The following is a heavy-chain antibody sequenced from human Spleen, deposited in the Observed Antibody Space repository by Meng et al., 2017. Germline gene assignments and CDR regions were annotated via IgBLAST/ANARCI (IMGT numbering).Heavy chain of an antibody. J-gene: IGHJ4*02. D-gene: IGHD5-18*01. CDR2: INHSGST. V-gene: IGHV4-34*01. CDR3: ASGTAMVYGLDY. CDR1: GGSFSGYY. Sequence: SETLSLTCAVYGGSFSGYYWSWIRQPPGKGLEWIGEINHSGSTNYNPSLESRATISVDTSQNNLSLKLSSVTAADTAVYYCASGTAMVYGLDYWGQGTLVTVSS.